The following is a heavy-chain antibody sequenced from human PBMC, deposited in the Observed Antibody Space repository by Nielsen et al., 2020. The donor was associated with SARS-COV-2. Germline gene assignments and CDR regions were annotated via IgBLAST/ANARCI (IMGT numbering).Heavy chain of an antibody. V-gene: IGHV4-4*02. J-gene: IGHJ6*03. D-gene: IGHD2-2*01. CDR2: IYHSGST. CDR1: GGSISSSNW. CDR3: ARYGGVVVPAAVVYYYMDV. Sequence: SETLSLTCAVSGGSISSSNWWSWVRQPPGKGLEWIGEIYHSGSTNYNPSLKSRVTISVDKSKNQFSLKLSSVTAADTAVYYCARYGGVVVPAAVVYYYMDVWGKGTTVTVSS.